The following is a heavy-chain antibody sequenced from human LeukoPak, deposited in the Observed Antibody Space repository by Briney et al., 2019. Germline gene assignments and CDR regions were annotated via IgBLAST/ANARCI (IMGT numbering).Heavy chain of an antibody. CDR1: GGFISSGNNY. D-gene: IGHD5-18*01. CDR3: ARSRGYSRFDY. CDR2: IHYSGNT. J-gene: IGHJ4*02. V-gene: IGHV4-31*03. Sequence: SQTLSLTCTVSGGFISSGNNYWSWIRQHPGKGLEWIGYIHYSGNTFHNPSLKTRVTLSVDTSKNQFSLRLYSVIAADTAVYYCARSRGYSRFDYWGQGTLVTVSS.